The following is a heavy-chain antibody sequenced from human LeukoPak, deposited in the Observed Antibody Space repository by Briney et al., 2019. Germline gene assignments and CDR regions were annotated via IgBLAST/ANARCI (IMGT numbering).Heavy chain of an antibody. CDR1: GSTFNDYA. J-gene: IGHJ6*02. CDR2: IYWDGGGV. Sequence: PGGSLRLSCAVSGSTFNDYAMHWVRQAPGKGLEWVSGIYWDGGGVGYADSVKGRFTISRDRAKNSLYLQMNSLRPEDTALYYCGKDLKPGGMDVWGQGTTVTVPS. CDR3: GKDLKPGGMDV. V-gene: IGHV3-9*01.